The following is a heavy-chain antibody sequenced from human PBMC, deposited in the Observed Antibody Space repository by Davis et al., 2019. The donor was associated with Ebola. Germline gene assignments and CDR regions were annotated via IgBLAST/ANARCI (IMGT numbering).Heavy chain of an antibody. CDR1: GGTFSSYT. CDR2: IIPILGIA. D-gene: IGHD6-19*01. Sequence: AASVKVSCKASGGTFSSYTISWVRQAPGQGLEWMGRIIPILGIANYAQKFQGRVTITADKSTSTAYMELSSLRSEDTAVYYCARGLEQWLVYDYWGQGTLVTVSS. V-gene: IGHV1-69*02. J-gene: IGHJ4*02. CDR3: ARGLEQWLVYDY.